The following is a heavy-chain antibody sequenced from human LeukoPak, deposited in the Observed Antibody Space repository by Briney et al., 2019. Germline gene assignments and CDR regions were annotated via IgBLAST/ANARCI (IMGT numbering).Heavy chain of an antibody. J-gene: IGHJ6*03. D-gene: IGHD2-15*01. CDR3: AKNGDRGAYCSGGTCYPYYYYYMDV. V-gene: IGHV4-59*01. CDR1: GGSISGYY. Sequence: SETLSLTCTVSGGSISGYYWSWIRQPPGKGLEWIGYIYYSRTTSYNPSLRSRVTMSVDTSKNQFSLRLSSVTAADTAIYYCAKNGDRGAYCSGGTCYPYYYYYMDVWGKGTTVTISS. CDR2: IYYSRTT.